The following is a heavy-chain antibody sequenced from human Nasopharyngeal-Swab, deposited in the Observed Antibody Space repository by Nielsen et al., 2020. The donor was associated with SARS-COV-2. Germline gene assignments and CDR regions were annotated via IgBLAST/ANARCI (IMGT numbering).Heavy chain of an antibody. Sequence: GESLKISCAASGFTFSSYAMNWVRQAPGKGLEWVSGITVIGRSPYYADSVKGRFTLSRDNSKNTLYLQMNSLRAEDTAVYYCARDHCSGGSCYRFDPWGQGTLVTVSS. CDR3: ARDHCSGGSCYRFDP. V-gene: IGHV3-23*01. CDR1: GFTFSSYA. CDR2: ITVIGRSP. D-gene: IGHD2-15*01. J-gene: IGHJ5*02.